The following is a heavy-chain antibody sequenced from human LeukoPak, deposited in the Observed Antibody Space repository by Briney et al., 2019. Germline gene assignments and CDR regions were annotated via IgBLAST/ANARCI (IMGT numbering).Heavy chain of an antibody. CDR3: CGIAVAGIY. V-gene: IGHV3-23*01. CDR2: ISGLSGRT. J-gene: IGHJ4*02. CDR1: GFSFSSYG. D-gene: IGHD6-19*01. Sequence: QSGGSLRLSCATSGFSFSSYGMSWVRQAPGKGLEWVSSISGLSGRTYYIDSVKGRFTISRDNSKNTLYLQMNSLRAEDTAVYYCCGIAVAGIYWGQGTLVTVSS.